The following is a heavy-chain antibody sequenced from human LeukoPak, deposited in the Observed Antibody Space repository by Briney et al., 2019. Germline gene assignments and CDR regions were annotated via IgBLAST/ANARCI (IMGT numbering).Heavy chain of an antibody. CDR1: GGSFSGYY. D-gene: IGHD4-11*01. J-gene: IGHJ6*03. V-gene: IGHV4-34*01. Sequence: SETLSLTCAVYGGSFSGYYWSWIRQPPGKGLEWIGEINHSGSTNYNPSLKSRVTISVDTSKNQFSLKLNSVTAADTAIYYCARGNMWDYRRYYYYMDVWGKGTTVTVSS. CDR2: INHSGST. CDR3: ARGNMWDYRRYYYYMDV.